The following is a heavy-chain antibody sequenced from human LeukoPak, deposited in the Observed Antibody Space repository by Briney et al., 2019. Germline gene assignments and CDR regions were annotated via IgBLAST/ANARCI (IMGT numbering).Heavy chain of an antibody. CDR2: IYYSGST. V-gene: IGHV4-39*01. CDR3: ASGLYSSSWPYYYYYYMDV. D-gene: IGHD6-13*01. J-gene: IGHJ6*03. Sequence: PSETLSLTCTVSGGSISSSSYYWGWIRKPPGKGLEWIGSIYYSGSTYYNPSLKSRVTISVDTSKNQFSLKLSSVTAADTAVYYCASGLYSSSWPYYYYYYMDVWGKGTTVTVSS. CDR1: GGSISSSSYY.